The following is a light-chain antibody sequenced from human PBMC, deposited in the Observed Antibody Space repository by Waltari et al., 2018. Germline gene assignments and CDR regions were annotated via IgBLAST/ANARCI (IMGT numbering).Light chain of an antibody. Sequence: SYVLTQLSSMSVTPGQTARIVCGGRHIGTQAVHWYQRKAGQDPLLVLHDDDTRPAGIPDRFSGTNSGNTATLTISGVEAEDEADYYCQVWDSHTVFVGGGTNLTVL. J-gene: IGLJ2*01. CDR3: QVWDSHTVF. CDR1: HIGTQA. V-gene: IGLV3-21*02. CDR2: DDD.